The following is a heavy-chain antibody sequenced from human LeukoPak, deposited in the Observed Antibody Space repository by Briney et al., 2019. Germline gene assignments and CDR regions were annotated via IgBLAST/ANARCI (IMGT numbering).Heavy chain of an antibody. CDR1: GFMFSSYA. CDR3: ARGSTYYESSGQVPFDY. CDR2: INHSGSA. J-gene: IGHJ4*02. Sequence: GSLRLSCAASGFMFSSYAMSWIRQPPGKGLEWIGEINHSGSANYNPSLKSRVTISVDTSKNQFSLKLSSVTAADTAVYYCARGSTYYESSGQVPFDYWGQGTLVTVSS. V-gene: IGHV4-34*01. D-gene: IGHD3-22*01.